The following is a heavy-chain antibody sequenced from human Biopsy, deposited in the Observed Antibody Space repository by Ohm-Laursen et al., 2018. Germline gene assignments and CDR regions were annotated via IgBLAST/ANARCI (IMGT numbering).Heavy chain of an antibody. CDR2: IYYSEST. CDR1: GGSISSDY. V-gene: IGHV4-59*01. J-gene: IGHJ6*02. Sequence: SQTLSLTCTVSGGSISSDYWSWIRQTPGKGLEWIGYIYYSESTNYNPSLKSRVTISVDTSKNRFSLRLNSVTAADTAVYYCARAPNSTGWPYYYFYGMDVWGQGTTVTVSS. CDR3: ARAPNSTGWPYYYFYGMDV. D-gene: IGHD2/OR15-2a*01.